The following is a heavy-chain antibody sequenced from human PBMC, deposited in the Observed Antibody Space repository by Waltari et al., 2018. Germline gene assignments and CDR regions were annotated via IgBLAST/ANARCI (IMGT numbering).Heavy chain of an antibody. V-gene: IGHV1-69*05. J-gene: IGHJ6*02. CDR2: IIPIFGTA. Sequence: QVQLVQSGAEVKKPGSSVKVSCEASGGTFSSYAISWVRQAPGQGLEWMGGIIPIFGTANYAQKFQGRVTITTDESTSTAYMELSSLRSEDTAVYYCAREGIAAAGQYYYYGMDVWGQGTTVTVSS. CDR1: GGTFSSYA. D-gene: IGHD6-13*01. CDR3: AREGIAAAGQYYYYGMDV.